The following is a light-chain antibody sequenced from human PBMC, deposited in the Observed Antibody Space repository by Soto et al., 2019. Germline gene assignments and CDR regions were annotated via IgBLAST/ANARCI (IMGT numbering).Light chain of an antibody. CDR1: ESVSRY. CDR2: DAS. CDR3: QQRGSWPIT. J-gene: IGKJ4*01. V-gene: IGKV3-11*01. Sequence: EIVLTQSPATLSLSPGERSTLSCRASESVSRYLAWYQQKPGQAPRLLIYDASNRATGIPARFSGSGSRTDFTLTISSLEPEDFAVYYCQQRGSWPITFGGGTQVE.